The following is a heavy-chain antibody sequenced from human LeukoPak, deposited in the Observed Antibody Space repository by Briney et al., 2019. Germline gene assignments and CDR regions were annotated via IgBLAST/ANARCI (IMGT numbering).Heavy chain of an antibody. CDR3: ARDLGGVPFDY. D-gene: IGHD2-8*02. CDR2: ISAYNNNT. V-gene: IGHV1-18*01. CDR1: GYTFINNG. J-gene: IGHJ4*02. Sequence: GASVKVSCKTSGYTFINNGITWLRQAPGQGLDWVGWISAYNNNTDYAQNPRGRVTMTTDPYTSTVYMELRSLTSDDTAVYYCARDLGGVPFDYWGQGPLVTVSS.